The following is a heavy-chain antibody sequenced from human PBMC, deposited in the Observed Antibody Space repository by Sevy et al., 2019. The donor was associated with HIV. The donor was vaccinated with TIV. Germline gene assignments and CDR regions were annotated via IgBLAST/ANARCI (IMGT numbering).Heavy chain of an antibody. CDR3: ARARGGYSYGYYYYYGMDV. CDR2: IYSGGST. V-gene: IGHV3-53*01. D-gene: IGHD5-18*01. J-gene: IGHJ6*02. Sequence: GGSLRLSCAASGFTVSSNYKSWVRQAPGKGLEWVSVIYSGGSTYYADSVKGRFTISRDNSKNTLYLQMNSLRAEDTAVYYCARARGGYSYGYYYYYGMDVWGQGTTVTVSS. CDR1: GFTVSSNY.